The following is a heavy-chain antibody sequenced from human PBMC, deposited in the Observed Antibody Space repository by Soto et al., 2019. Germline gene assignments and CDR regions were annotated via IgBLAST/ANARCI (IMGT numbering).Heavy chain of an antibody. CDR1: GFTFSSYG. V-gene: IGHV3-30*18. CDR3: AEDVLMMSGHLNCFGP. CDR2: ISYDGSNK. J-gene: IGHJ5*02. D-gene: IGHD2-8*01. Sequence: GGSLRLSCAASGFTFSSYGMHWVRQAPGKGLEWVAVISYDGSNKYYADSVKGRFTISRDNSKNTLYLQMNSLRAEDTAVYYCAEDVLMMSGHLNCFGPSGKGTLVTASS.